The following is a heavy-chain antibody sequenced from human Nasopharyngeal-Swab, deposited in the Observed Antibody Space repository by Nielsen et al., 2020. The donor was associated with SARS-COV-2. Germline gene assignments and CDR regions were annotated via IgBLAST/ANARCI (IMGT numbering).Heavy chain of an antibody. CDR1: GFTFSDYY. CDR3: ARYSTYCSGGTCYNPLHY. D-gene: IGHD2-15*01. Sequence: GESLKISCAASGFTFSDYYMTWIRQAPGKGLDWVSYISSGSSYTNYADSVRGRFTISRDNAKNSLYLQMNRLRAEDTAIYYCARYSTYCSGGTCYNPLHYWGQGTLVTVSS. J-gene: IGHJ4*02. CDR2: ISSGSSYT. V-gene: IGHV3-11*06.